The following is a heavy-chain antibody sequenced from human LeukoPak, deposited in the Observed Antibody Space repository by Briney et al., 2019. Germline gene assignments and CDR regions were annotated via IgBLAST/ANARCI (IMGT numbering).Heavy chain of an antibody. CDR1: GFTLSSYG. V-gene: IGHV3-30*18. Sequence: GRSLRLSCAASGFTLSSYGIHWVRQAPRKGLEGVAVIAFDGTNKYYADSVKGRFTISRDNTKNTVYLQMNSLRAEDTAVYYCAKDLGVDITFRGTYFDYWGQGTLVTVSS. CDR3: AKDLGVDITFRGTYFDY. CDR2: IAFDGTNK. D-gene: IGHD3-16*01. J-gene: IGHJ4*02.